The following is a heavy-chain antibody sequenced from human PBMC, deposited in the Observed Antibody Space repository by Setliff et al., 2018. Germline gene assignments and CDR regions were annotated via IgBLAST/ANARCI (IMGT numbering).Heavy chain of an antibody. V-gene: IGHV3-33*08. J-gene: IGHJ4*02. D-gene: IGHD2-15*01. CDR2: IWDDGGKK. CDR1: GFTFSSYR. Sequence: LRLSCSASGFTFSSYRMHWVRQAPGKGLEWVAVIWDDGGKKYHADSVKGRFTISRDNSKNTLYLEMNSLRAEDTAVYYCARTCSGSGCYAGLESWGQGTPVTVSS. CDR3: ARTCSGSGCYAGLES.